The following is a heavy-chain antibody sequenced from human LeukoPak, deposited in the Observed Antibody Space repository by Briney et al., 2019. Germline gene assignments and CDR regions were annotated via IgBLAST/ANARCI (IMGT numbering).Heavy chain of an antibody. CDR2: INQDGSEK. V-gene: IGHV3-7*01. D-gene: IGHD4-23*01. CDR1: GMTFSSYW. CDR3: VRAIGSNTL. J-gene: IGHJ4*02. Sequence: GGSLRLSCAASGMTFSSYWMSWVRQAPGRVREWVANINQDGSEKYYVDSVKGRFTISRDNAKNSLYLQMNSLRAEDTAVYFCVRAIGSNTLWGQGTLVTVSS.